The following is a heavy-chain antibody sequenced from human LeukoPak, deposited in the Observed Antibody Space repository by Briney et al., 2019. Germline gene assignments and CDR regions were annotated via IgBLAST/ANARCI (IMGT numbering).Heavy chain of an antibody. Sequence: GSLRLSCVASGFTFSNYAMHWVRQAPGKGLVGVAVISYGGHNKYYADSVKGRFTISRDNSKNTLYLQMNSLRAEDTAVYYCAKDQGNYYYYMDVWGKGTTVTISS. V-gene: IGHV3-30*04. D-gene: IGHD6-13*01. J-gene: IGHJ6*03. CDR2: ISYGGHNK. CDR3: AKDQGNYYYYMDV. CDR1: GFTFSNYA.